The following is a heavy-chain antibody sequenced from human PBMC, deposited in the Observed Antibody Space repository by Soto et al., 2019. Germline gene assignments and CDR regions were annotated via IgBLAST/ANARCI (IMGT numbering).Heavy chain of an antibody. V-gene: IGHV4-59*01. CDR1: GGSISSYY. CDR2: IYYSGST. D-gene: IGHD2-15*01. Sequence: SETLSLTCTVSGGSISSYYWSWIRQPPGKGLEWIGYIYYSGSTNYNPSLKSRVTISVDTSKNQFSLKLSSVTAADTAVYYCARIPDIVVGYGMDVWGQGTTVTVSS. CDR3: ARIPDIVVGYGMDV. J-gene: IGHJ6*02.